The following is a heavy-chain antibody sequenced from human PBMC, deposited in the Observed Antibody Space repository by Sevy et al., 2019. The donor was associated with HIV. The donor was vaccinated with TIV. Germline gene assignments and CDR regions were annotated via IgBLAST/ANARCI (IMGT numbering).Heavy chain of an antibody. Sequence: GGSLRLSYAASGFTFSNAWMSWVRQAPGKGLEWVGRIKSKTDGGTTDYAAPVKGRFTISRDDSKNTLYLQMNSLKTEDTAVYYCTADPPLNYDDSSGYYYDAFDIWGQGTMVTVSS. CDR3: TADPPLNYDDSSGYYYDAFDI. V-gene: IGHV3-15*01. CDR1: GFTFSNAW. D-gene: IGHD3-22*01. CDR2: IKSKTDGGTT. J-gene: IGHJ3*02.